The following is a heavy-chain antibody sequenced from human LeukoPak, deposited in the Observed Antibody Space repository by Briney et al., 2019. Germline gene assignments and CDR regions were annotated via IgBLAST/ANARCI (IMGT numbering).Heavy chain of an antibody. V-gene: IGHV3-33*07. CDR3: ARVSGGDGYMGGIDY. CDR1: GFTFTKAW. Sequence: GGSLRLSCAASGFTFTKAWMSWVRQAPGMGLEWVALIWYDGSNKYYADSVKGRFTISRDNSKNTLYLQMNSLRAEDTAVYYCARVSGGDGYMGGIDYWGQGTLVTVSS. J-gene: IGHJ4*02. CDR2: IWYDGSNK. D-gene: IGHD5-24*01.